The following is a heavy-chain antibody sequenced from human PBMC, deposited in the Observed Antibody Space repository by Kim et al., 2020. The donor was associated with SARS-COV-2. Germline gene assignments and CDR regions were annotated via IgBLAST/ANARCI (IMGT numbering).Heavy chain of an antibody. Sequence: GGSLRLSCAASGFTFSSYSMNWVRQAPGKGLEWVSSISSSSSYIYYADSVKGRFTISRDNAKNSLYLQMNSLRAEDTAVYYCARDGAAAGTLGGGQKYFQHWGQGTLVTVSS. CDR2: ISSSSSYI. CDR1: GFTFSSYS. J-gene: IGHJ1*01. CDR3: ARDGAAAGTLGGGQKYFQH. D-gene: IGHD6-13*01. V-gene: IGHV3-21*01.